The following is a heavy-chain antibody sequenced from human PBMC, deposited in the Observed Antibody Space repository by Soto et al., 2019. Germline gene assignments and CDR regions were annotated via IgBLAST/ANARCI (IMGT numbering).Heavy chain of an antibody. CDR1: GYSFTTYW. V-gene: IGHV5-51*01. D-gene: IGHD1-1*01. J-gene: IGHJ3*02. CDR2: IYPGDSDA. CDR3: ARQKLERHADAFDI. Sequence: PGESLKISCEGSGYSFTTYWIGWVRQMPGKGLEWMGIIYPGDSDARYSPSFQGQVTISVDKSITTAYLQWSSLKASDTALYYCARQKLERHADAFDIWGQGTMVTVSS.